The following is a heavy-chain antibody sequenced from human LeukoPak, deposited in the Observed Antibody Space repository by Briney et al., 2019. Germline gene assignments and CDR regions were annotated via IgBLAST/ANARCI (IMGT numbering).Heavy chain of an antibody. Sequence: GGSLRLSCVVSGFAFSTSAMTWVRQAPGKGLEWVSGISISGGTTYYADSVEGRFTISRDNSKNTLYLQMNSLRAEDTAVYYCAKEEIPNDYWGQGTLVTVSS. CDR2: ISISGGTT. V-gene: IGHV3-23*01. CDR1: GFAFSTSA. J-gene: IGHJ4*02. CDR3: AKEEIPNDY. D-gene: IGHD2-2*02.